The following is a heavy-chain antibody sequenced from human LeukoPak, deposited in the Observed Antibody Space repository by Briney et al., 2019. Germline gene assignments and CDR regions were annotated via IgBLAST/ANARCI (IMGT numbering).Heavy chain of an antibody. Sequence: PSETLSLTCTVSGYSISSGYYWGWIRQPPGKGLEWIGSIYHSGSTYYNPSLKSRVTISVDTSKNQFSLKLSSVTAADTAVYYCARVHYYDSSGYYYVFETLRPPVDYWGQGTLVTVSS. V-gene: IGHV4-38-2*02. J-gene: IGHJ4*02. CDR2: IYHSGST. D-gene: IGHD3-22*01. CDR1: GYSISSGYY. CDR3: ARVHYYDSSGYYYVFETLRPPVDY.